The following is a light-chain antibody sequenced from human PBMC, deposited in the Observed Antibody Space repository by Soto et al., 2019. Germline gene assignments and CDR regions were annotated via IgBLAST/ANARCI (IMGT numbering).Light chain of an antibody. CDR3: QRSYRNPIT. Sequence: DIHVTQSPSTLSSSVGDRVTITCRGSQSISSWLAWYQQKPGKAPKLLIYKASSIESGVPSRFSGSGSGTDFTLTISSLQPEDFATYFCQRSYRNPITFGQGTRLEIK. CDR1: QSISSW. J-gene: IGKJ5*01. V-gene: IGKV1-5*03. CDR2: KAS.